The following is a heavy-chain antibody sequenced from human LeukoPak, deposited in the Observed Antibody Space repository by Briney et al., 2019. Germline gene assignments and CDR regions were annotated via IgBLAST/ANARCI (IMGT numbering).Heavy chain of an antibody. CDR2: INPSGGST. J-gene: IGHJ6*03. D-gene: IGHD2-2*01. CDR3: ARGGSSTSLPPGDYYYMDV. V-gene: IGHV1-46*01. CDR1: GYTFTSYY. Sequence: ASVKVSCKASGYTFTSYYMHWVRQAPGQGLEWMGIINPSGGSTSYAQKFQGRVTMTRDTSTSTVYMELSSLRSEDTAVYYCARGGSSTSLPPGDYYYMDVWGKGTTVTISS.